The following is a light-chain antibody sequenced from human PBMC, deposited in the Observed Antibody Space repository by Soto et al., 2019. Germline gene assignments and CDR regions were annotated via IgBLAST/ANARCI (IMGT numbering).Light chain of an antibody. Sequence: EIVLTQSPATLSLSPGEGAALSCRASHNFSASYLAWYQQKPGQAPRLLMHGSSNRAVGIPDRFSGSGSGTEPTLTISRLEPEDFAVYYCQQYIRSPYTFGQGTRLEIK. CDR3: QQYIRSPYT. CDR2: GSS. J-gene: IGKJ2*01. CDR1: HNFSASY. V-gene: IGKV3-20*01.